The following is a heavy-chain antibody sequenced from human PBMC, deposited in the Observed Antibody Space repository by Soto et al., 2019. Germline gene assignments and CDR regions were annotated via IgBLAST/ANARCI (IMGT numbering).Heavy chain of an antibody. J-gene: IGHJ4*02. D-gene: IGHD6-19*01. CDR2: IYYSGST. CDR3: AREAAGIDY. Sequence: SETLSLTCTVSGGSISSSSYYWGWIRQPPGKGLKWIGSIYYSGSTYYNPSLKNRVTISVDTSKNQFSLKLSSVTAADTAVYYCAREAAGIDYWGQGTLVTVSS. V-gene: IGHV4-39*02. CDR1: GGSISSSSYY.